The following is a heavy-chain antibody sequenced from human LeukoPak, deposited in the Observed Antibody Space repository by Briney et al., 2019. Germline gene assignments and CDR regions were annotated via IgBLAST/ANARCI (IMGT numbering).Heavy chain of an antibody. Sequence: SETLSLTCAVYGGSFSGYYWSWIRQPQGKGLEWIGEINHSGSTNYNPSLKSRVTISVDTSKNQFSLKLSSVTAADTAVYYCARGSIPTYVWGSYRLDYWGQGTLVTVSS. D-gene: IGHD3-16*02. CDR1: GGSFSGYY. V-gene: IGHV4-34*01. CDR2: INHSGST. CDR3: ARGSIPTYVWGSYRLDY. J-gene: IGHJ4*02.